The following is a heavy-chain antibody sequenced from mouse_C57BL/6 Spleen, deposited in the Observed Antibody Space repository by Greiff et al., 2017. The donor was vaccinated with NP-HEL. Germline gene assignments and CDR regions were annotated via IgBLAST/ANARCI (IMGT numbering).Heavy chain of an antibody. CDR1: GYTFTSYW. J-gene: IGHJ4*01. CDR3: TRIYYDYDEAMDN. Sequence: EVQLQQSGTVLARPGASVKMSCKTSGYTFTSYWMHWVKQRPGQGLEWIGAIYPGNSDTSYNQKFKGKAKLTAVTSASTAYMELSSLTNEDSAVYYCTRIYYDYDEAMDNWGQGTSVTVSS. V-gene: IGHV1-5*01. CDR2: IYPGNSDT. D-gene: IGHD2-4*01.